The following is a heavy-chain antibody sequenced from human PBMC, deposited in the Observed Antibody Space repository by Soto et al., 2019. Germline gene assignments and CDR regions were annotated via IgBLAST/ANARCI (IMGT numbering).Heavy chain of an antibody. V-gene: IGHV3-11*01. CDR2: ISSSGKNV. D-gene: IGHD6-13*01. CDR3: ARGVKHYYHYMDV. Sequence: GGSLRLSCTASGFTFSDYYMSWIRQAPGKGLEWVSKISSSGKNVYYADSVKGRFTISRDNAKNSLYLQMSSLRADDTALYYCARGVKHYYHYMDVWGKGTTVTVSS. CDR1: GFTFSDYY. J-gene: IGHJ6*03.